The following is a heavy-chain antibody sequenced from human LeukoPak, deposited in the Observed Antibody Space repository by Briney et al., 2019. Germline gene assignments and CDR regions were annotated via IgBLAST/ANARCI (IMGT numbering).Heavy chain of an antibody. J-gene: IGHJ3*02. Sequence: SETLSLTCSVSGGSISSGHSAWHWFGQPPGKGLEWIGYIYHSGSTYNPSLQSQVALSVDRSHNQLSLKLRSVTAADTALYYCARGGTAFDIWGQRTMVTLSS. CDR1: GGSISSGHSA. CDR2: IYHSGST. D-gene: IGHD1-26*01. V-gene: IGHV4-30-2*01. CDR3: ARGGTAFDI.